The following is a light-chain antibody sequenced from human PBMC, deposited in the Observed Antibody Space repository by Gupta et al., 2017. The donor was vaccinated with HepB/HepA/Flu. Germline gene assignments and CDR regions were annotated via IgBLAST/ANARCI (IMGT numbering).Light chain of an antibody. CDR3: SSYTSSSTRV. J-gene: IGLJ1*01. V-gene: IGLV2-14*03. CDR2: DVS. Sequence: QSALTQPASVSGSPGQSITISCTGTNSDVSGYNYVSWYQQHPGKAPKLMSYDVSNRPSGVSNRFSGSKSGNTASLTISGLQAEDEADYYCSSYTSSSTRVFGTGTKVTVL. CDR1: NSDVSGYNY.